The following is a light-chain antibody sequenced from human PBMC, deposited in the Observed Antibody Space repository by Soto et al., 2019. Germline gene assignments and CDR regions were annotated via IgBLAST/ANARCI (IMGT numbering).Light chain of an antibody. CDR3: QQYDSYPWT. Sequence: IQFTQSPAFLSSSVLDRFTITCGASQDISKYLAWYQQKPGKAPKLLIYEASNLETGVPSRFGGSGSGTEFTLIISSLQPDDFATYYCQQYDSYPWTFGQGTKVDIK. CDR1: QDISKY. J-gene: IGKJ1*01. V-gene: IGKV1-5*03. CDR2: EAS.